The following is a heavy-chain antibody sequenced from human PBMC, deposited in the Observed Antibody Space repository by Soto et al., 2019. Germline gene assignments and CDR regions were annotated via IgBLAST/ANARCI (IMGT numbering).Heavy chain of an antibody. D-gene: IGHD6-13*01. V-gene: IGHV1-8*01. CDR1: GYTFTSYD. J-gene: IGHJ4*02. CDR3: AIGRYGSTWYYGFDL. Sequence: QVQLVQSGAEVKKPGASVKVSCKASGYTFTSYDINWVRQATGQGLEWMGWMNPNSGNTGHAQKLQGRVTMTRNTSTRTVYMELSSLRSEDTAVYYCAIGRYGSTWYYGFDLWGQGTLVTVSS. CDR2: MNPNSGNT.